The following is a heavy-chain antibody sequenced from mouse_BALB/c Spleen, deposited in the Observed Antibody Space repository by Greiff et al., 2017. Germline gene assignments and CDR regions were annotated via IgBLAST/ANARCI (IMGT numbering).Heavy chain of an antibody. CDR2: IDPSDSET. CDR1: GYSFTSYW. D-gene: IGHD1-1*01. J-gene: IGHJ4*01. Sequence: QVQLQQSGPQLVRPGASVKISCKASGYSFTSYWMHWVKQRPGQGLEWIGMIDPSDSETRLNQKFKDKATLTVDKSSSTAYMQLSSPTSEDSAVYYCARDYYGSSPFYAMDYWGQGTSVTVSS. CDR3: ARDYYGSSPFYAMDY. V-gene: IGHV1S127*01.